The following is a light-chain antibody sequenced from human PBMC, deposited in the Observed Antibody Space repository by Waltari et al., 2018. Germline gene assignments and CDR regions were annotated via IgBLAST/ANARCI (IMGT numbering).Light chain of an antibody. Sequence: QSALIQPASVSGSPGQSITIPCTGTSSNIWSYTLVPWYQQYPGKAPKVMIYEVYKRPSGVSNRFSGSKSGNTASLTISGLQAADETDYYCCSYAGSNSWVFGGGTKVTVL. J-gene: IGLJ3*02. CDR3: CSYAGSNSWV. CDR1: SSNIWSYTL. CDR2: EVY. V-gene: IGLV2-23*02.